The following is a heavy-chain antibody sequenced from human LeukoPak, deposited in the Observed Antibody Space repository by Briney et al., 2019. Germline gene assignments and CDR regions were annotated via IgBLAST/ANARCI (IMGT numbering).Heavy chain of an antibody. J-gene: IGHJ4*02. D-gene: IGHD3-10*01. Sequence: SETLSLTCTVSGASTSSYYWSWIRQPPGKGLEWIGYIYYSGSTNYNPSLKSRVTISVDTSKNQFSLKLSSVTAADTAVYYCARHESYYGSGSYYPYWGQGTLVTVSS. CDR2: IYYSGST. CDR1: GASTSSYY. CDR3: ARHESYYGSGSYYPY. V-gene: IGHV4-59*08.